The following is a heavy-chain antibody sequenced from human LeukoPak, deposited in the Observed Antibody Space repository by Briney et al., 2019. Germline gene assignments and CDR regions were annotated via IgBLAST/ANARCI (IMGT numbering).Heavy chain of an antibody. CDR1: GGSISSSSYY. V-gene: IGHV4-39*01. J-gene: IGHJ5*02. CDR3: ARAAYSSSWYGESSWFDP. Sequence: PSETLSLTCTVSGGSISSSSYYWGWIRQPPGKGLESIGSIYYSGSTYYNPSLKSRVTISVDTSKNQFSLKLSSVTAADTAVYYCARAAYSSSWYGESSWFDPWGQGTLVTVSS. CDR2: IYYSGST. D-gene: IGHD6-13*01.